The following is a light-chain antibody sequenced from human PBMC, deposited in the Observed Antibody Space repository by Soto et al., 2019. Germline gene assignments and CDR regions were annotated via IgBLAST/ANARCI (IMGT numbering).Light chain of an antibody. CDR2: GAS. CDR1: QSVSSSY. Sequence: EIELTQSPGTLSLSPGERATLSCRASQSVSSSYLAWYQQKPGQAPRLLIYGASSRATGIPDRFSGSGSGTDFTLTISRLEPEDFTVYYSHQYDSSPLTFGGGTKVEI. J-gene: IGKJ4*01. V-gene: IGKV3-20*01. CDR3: HQYDSSPLT.